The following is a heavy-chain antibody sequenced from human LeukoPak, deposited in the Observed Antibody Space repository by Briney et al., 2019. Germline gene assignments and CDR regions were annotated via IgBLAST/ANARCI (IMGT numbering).Heavy chain of an antibody. V-gene: IGHV3-33*03. CDR3: AKVGDTTGGALDY. Sequence: PGGSLRLSCAASGFTFSSYGMYWVRQAPGKGLEWVAVIWYGGNNKYYADSVKGRFTISRDNSKNTLYLQMNSLRAEDTAVFYCAKVGDTTGGALDYWGQGTLVTVSS. CDR2: IWYGGNNK. D-gene: IGHD1-26*01. CDR1: GFTFSSYG. J-gene: IGHJ4*02.